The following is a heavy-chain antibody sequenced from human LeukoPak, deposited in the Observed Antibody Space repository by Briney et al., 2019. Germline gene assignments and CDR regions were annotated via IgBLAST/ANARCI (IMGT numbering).Heavy chain of an antibody. D-gene: IGHD5-12*01. CDR2: IHDNGRT. Sequence: SETLSLTCTVSGGPISGYFWSWIRQPPGKGLEWIGYIHDNGRTTYNPSLRSRVTISIDTSKSQFSLKLNSLTTTDTAVYYCAGVGGYSGFYWGQGTLVTVSS. CDR1: GGPISGYF. CDR3: AGVGGYSGFY. J-gene: IGHJ4*02. V-gene: IGHV4-59*01.